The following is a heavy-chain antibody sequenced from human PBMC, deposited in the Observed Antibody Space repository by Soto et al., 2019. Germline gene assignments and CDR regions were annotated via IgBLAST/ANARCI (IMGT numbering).Heavy chain of an antibody. J-gene: IGHJ5*02. CDR2: IHPSGGGS. V-gene: IGHV1-46*03. Sequence: GASVKVSCKPSGYTLNTYYLRWVRQAPGQGLEWMGIIHPSGGGSTYAQKFLGRVTMTRDTSTSTFYLELSSLRSEDTAFYYCAILAQRSADPWGQGTLVTVSS. CDR1: GYTLNTYY. CDR3: AILAQRSADP.